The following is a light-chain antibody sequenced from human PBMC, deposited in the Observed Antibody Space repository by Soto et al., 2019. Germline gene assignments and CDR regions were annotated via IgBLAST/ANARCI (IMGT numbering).Light chain of an antibody. J-gene: IGKJ5*01. CDR3: QQSYNSPIT. CDR2: AAS. CDR1: QRISYS. V-gene: IGKV1-39*01. Sequence: DMQMTQSPSSQTASVGDRVTIPSRASQRISYSLNWYQQTPGMAPKVLIYAASNWQSGVPSRFSGSGSGTDFTLTISSLQPEDFVTYYCQQSYNSPITFGQGTRLEI.